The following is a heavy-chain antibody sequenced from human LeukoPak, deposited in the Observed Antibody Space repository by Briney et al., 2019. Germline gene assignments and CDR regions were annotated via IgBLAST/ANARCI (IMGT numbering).Heavy chain of an antibody. Sequence: GGSLRLSCTAYGFTFGDYAMTWFRQAPGKGLEWVGFIRSNLYGGTPEYAASVKGRFTISRDDSNSIAYLEMDSLKTDDTAVYYCTRDQTPYYWGQGTLVTVSS. CDR1: GFTFGDYA. V-gene: IGHV3-49*03. CDR3: TRDQTPYY. CDR2: IRSNLYGGTP. J-gene: IGHJ4*02.